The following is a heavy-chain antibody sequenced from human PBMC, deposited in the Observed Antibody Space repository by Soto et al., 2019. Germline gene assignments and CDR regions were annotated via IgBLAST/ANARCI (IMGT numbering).Heavy chain of an antibody. J-gene: IGHJ6*02. D-gene: IGHD4-17*01. V-gene: IGHV3-74*01. CDR2: INSDGSSN. CDR3: TKALPATAMDV. Sequence: GGSLRLSCAASGFTFSNYWMHWVRQAPGKGLVWVSRINSDGSSNTYADSVKGRVTISRDNAKNTLYLQMNSLRAEDTAVYYCTKALPATAMDVWGQGTTVTVSS. CDR1: GFTFSNYW.